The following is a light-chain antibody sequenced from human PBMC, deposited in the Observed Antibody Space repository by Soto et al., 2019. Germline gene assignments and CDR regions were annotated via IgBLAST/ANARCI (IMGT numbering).Light chain of an antibody. CDR3: SSFAGSNNFPYV. V-gene: IGLV2-14*01. Sequence: QSVLTQPASVSGSPGQSITISCTGTSSDVGNDNFVSWYQHHPGKAPKLIIYEVSYRPSGVSHRFSGSKSGNTASLTISGLQSEDEADYYCSSFAGSNNFPYVFGTGTKVTVL. CDR2: EVS. CDR1: SSDVGNDNF. J-gene: IGLJ1*01.